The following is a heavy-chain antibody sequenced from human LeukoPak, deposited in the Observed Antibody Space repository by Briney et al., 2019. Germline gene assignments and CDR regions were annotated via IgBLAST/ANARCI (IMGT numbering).Heavy chain of an antibody. V-gene: IGHV4-59*01. CDR1: GGSISSYY. D-gene: IGHD5-12*01. CDR2: IYYSGST. CDR3: ARAHYDSGYARSYYYYMDV. J-gene: IGHJ6*03. Sequence: PSETLSLTCTVSGGSISSYYWSWIRQPPGKGLEWIGYIYYSGSTNYNPSLKSRVTISVDTSKNQFSLKLSSVTAADTAVYYCARAHYDSGYARSYYYYMDVWGKGTTVTVSS.